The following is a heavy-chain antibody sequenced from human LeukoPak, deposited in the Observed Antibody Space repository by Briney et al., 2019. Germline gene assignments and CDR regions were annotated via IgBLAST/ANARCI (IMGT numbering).Heavy chain of an antibody. V-gene: IGHV4-30-2*01. Sequence: SETLSLTCTVSGGSISSGGYYWSWIRQPPGKGLEWIGYIYHSGSTYYNPSLKSRVTISVDRSKNQFSLKLSSVTAADPAVYYCASKIFDYSKDYWGQGTLVTVSS. J-gene: IGHJ4*02. CDR3: ASKIFDYSKDY. CDR1: GGSISSGGYY. CDR2: IYHSGST. D-gene: IGHD4-11*01.